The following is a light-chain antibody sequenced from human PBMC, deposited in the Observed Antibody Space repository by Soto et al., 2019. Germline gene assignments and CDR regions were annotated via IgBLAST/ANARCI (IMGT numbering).Light chain of an antibody. J-gene: IGKJ1*01. CDR1: QSISGW. CDR2: DVS. CDR3: QQYKSYSRT. Sequence: EIQMTQSPSTLSASVGYRFTITCLASQSISGWLAWYQQKPGKAPKLLIFDVSSLERGVPSRFSGSGSGTEFTLTISNLQPDDFANYYCQQYKSYSRTFGQGTKVDIK. V-gene: IGKV1-5*01.